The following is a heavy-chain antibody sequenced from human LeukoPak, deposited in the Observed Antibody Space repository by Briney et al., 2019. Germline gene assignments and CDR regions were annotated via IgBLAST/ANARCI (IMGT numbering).Heavy chain of an antibody. V-gene: IGHV3-21*01. CDR2: ISSSSTYI. CDR1: GFTFGRYS. Sequence: GGSLRLSCAASGFTFGRYSVNWVRQAPGKGLEWVSSISSSSTYIYYADSVKGRFTVSRDNAKNSLYLQMNSLRAEDTAVYYCARVGDGYKNDALDIRGQGTMVTVSS. J-gene: IGHJ3*02. CDR3: ARVGDGYKNDALDI. D-gene: IGHD5-24*01.